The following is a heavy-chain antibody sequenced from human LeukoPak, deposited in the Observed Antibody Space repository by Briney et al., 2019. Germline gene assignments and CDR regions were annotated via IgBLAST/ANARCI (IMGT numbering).Heavy chain of an antibody. D-gene: IGHD6-13*01. CDR2: IYSTGST. V-gene: IGHV4-4*07. Sequence: TSETLSLTCTVSGGSISSYYWSWIRQPAGKGLEWIGRIYSTGSTNYNPSLESRVIMSVDTSKNQFSLRLRSVTAADTAVYYCARQIASAGTAGFDFWGQGALVTVSS. CDR3: ARQIASAGTAGFDF. J-gene: IGHJ4*02. CDR1: GGSISSYY.